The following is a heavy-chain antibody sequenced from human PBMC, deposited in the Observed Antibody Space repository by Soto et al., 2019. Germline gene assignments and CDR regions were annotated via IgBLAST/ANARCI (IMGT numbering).Heavy chain of an antibody. CDR2: IWYDGSNK. J-gene: IGHJ5*02. Sequence: PGGSLRLSCAASGFTFSSYGTHWVRQAPGKGLEWVAVIWYDGSNKYYADSVKGRFTISRDNSKNTLYLQMNSLRAEDTAVYYCARDFGSSSSEARDWFDPWGQGTLVTVSS. CDR3: ARDFGSSSSEARDWFDP. D-gene: IGHD6-6*01. CDR1: GFTFSSYG. V-gene: IGHV3-33*01.